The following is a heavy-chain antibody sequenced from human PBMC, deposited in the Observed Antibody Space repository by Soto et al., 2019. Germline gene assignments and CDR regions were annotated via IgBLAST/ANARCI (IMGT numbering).Heavy chain of an antibody. V-gene: IGHV1-24*01. D-gene: IGHD5-18*01. J-gene: IGHJ5*02. CDR1: GYTLTELS. CDR3: ATGYSYGRYWFDP. Sequence: ASVKVSCKVSGYTLTELSMHWVRQAPGKGLEWLGGFDPGDGETIYAQKFQGRVTMTEETSTDTASMELSSLRSEDTAVYYCATGYSYGRYWFDPWGQGTLVTVSS. CDR2: FDPGDGET.